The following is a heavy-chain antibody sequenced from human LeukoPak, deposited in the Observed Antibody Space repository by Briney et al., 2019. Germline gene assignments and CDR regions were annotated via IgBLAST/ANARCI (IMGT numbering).Heavy chain of an antibody. CDR2: FDPEDGET. Sequence: ASVKVSCKASGYTLTEISMHWVRQAPGKGLEWMGGFDPEDGETIYAQKFQGRVTMTEDTSTDTAYMELSSLRSEDTAVYYCATGVGAAPYHFDYWGQGTLVTVSS. D-gene: IGHD2-15*01. CDR1: GYTLTEIS. V-gene: IGHV1-24*01. J-gene: IGHJ4*02. CDR3: ATGVGAAPYHFDY.